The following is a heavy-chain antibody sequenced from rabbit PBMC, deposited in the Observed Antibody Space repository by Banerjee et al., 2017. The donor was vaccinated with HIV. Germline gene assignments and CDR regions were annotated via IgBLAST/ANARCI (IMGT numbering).Heavy chain of an antibody. D-gene: IGHD6-1*01. CDR2: INTSSGNT. J-gene: IGHJ4*01. V-gene: IGHV1S45*01. CDR1: GFSFTNKYV. CDR3: ARESGSAGAGYAL. Sequence: QEQLKESGGGLVQPGGSLTLTCTASGFSFTNKYVMCWVRQAPGKGLEWIACINTSSGNTVYASWAKGRFTISKTSSTTVTLQMTSLTAADTATYFCARESGSAGAGYALWGPGTLVTVS.